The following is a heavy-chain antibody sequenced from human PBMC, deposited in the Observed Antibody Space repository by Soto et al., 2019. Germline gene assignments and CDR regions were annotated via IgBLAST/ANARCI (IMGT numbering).Heavy chain of an antibody. J-gene: IGHJ4*02. Sequence: SETLSLTCTVSGGSISSYYWSWIRQPPGKGLEWIGYIYYSGSTNYNPSLKSRVTISVDTSKNQFSLKLSSVTAADTAVYYCARDVPTRVRGVIIYYFDYWAQGTLVTVSS. CDR3: ARDVPTRVRGVIIYYFDY. CDR2: IYYSGST. CDR1: GGSISSYY. V-gene: IGHV4-59*12. D-gene: IGHD3-10*01.